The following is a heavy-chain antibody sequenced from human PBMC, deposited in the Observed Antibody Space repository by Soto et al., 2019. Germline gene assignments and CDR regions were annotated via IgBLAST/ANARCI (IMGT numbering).Heavy chain of an antibody. CDR3: ASCYDFWSGYYTGCYFDY. D-gene: IGHD3-3*01. J-gene: IGHJ4*02. V-gene: IGHV4-39*01. CDR2: IYYSGST. CDR1: GGSISSSSYY. Sequence: SETLSLTCTVSGGSISSSSYYWGWIRQPPGKGLEWIGSIYYSGSTYYNPSLKSRVTISVDTSKNQFSLKLSSVTAADTAVYYCASCYDFWSGYYTGCYFDYWGQGTLVTVPS.